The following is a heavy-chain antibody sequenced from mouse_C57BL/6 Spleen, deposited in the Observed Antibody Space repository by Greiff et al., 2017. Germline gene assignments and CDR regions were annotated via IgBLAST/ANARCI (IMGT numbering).Heavy chain of an antibody. V-gene: IGHV1-15*01. Sequence: QVQLKESGAELVRPGASVTLSCKASGYTFTDYEMHWVKQTPVHGLEWIGAIDPETGGTAYNQKFKGKAILTADKSSSTAYMELRSLTSEDSAVYYCTRSGDITTVVASAMDDWGKGTSVTVSS. CDR1: GYTFTDYE. D-gene: IGHD1-1*01. CDR3: TRSGDITTVVASAMDD. CDR2: IDPETGGT. J-gene: IGHJ4*01.